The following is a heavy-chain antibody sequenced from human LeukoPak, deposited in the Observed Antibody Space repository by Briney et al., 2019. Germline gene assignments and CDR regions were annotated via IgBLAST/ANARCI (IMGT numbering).Heavy chain of an antibody. J-gene: IGHJ4*02. V-gene: IGHV1-8*02. D-gene: IGHD3-22*01. CDR1: GGTFSSYA. CDR3: ARWLYDSSGYYSDY. CDR2: MNPNSGNT. Sequence: ASVKVSCKASGGTFSSYAISWVRQAPGQGLEWMGWMNPNSGNTGYAQKFQGRVTMTRNTSISTAYMELSSLRSEDTAVYYCARWLYDSSGYYSDYWGQGTLVTVSS.